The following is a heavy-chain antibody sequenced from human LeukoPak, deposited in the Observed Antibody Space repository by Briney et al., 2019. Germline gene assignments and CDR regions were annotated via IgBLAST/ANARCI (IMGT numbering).Heavy chain of an antibody. J-gene: IGHJ4*02. V-gene: IGHV3-48*04. CDR1: GFTFSSYS. D-gene: IGHD3-22*01. CDR3: VRDYYDSSGYYRAGY. Sequence: GGSLRLSCAASGFTFSSYSMNWVRQAPGKWLEWVSYISSSDNTIYYADSVKGRFTISRDNAKNSLYLQMNSLRADDTAVYYCVRDYYDSSGYYRAGYWGQGTLVTVSS. CDR2: ISSSDNTI.